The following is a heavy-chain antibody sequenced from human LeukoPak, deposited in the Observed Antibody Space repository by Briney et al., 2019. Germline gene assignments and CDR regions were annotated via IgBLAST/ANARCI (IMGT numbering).Heavy chain of an antibody. J-gene: IGHJ6*02. V-gene: IGHV4-59*08. CDR1: GDSISIYY. CDR2: FFYTGST. Sequence: SETLSLTCSVSGDSISIYYWNWIRQSPGKGLEWIGYFFYTGSTNYNPSLKSRVHMSVDTSKNQVSLTLRSVTAADTAVYYCAKRPYHYHGLDVWGPGTTVIVSS. CDR3: AKRPYHYHGLDV.